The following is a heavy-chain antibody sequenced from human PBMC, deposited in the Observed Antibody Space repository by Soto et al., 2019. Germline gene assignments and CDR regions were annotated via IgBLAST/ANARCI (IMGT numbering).Heavy chain of an antibody. Sequence: QVQLQESGPGLVKPSQTLSLTCTVSGDSVSGGYYWSWVRQRPRKGLERIGYVSPIGTPYYSPSLNSRVSISIDTSKNQLSLEVRSVTAADTAVYYCARDRGSYGMDVWGQGTTVTVSS. J-gene: IGHJ6*02. CDR1: GDSVSGGYY. CDR2: VSPIGTP. CDR3: ARDRGSYGMDV. V-gene: IGHV4-31*03.